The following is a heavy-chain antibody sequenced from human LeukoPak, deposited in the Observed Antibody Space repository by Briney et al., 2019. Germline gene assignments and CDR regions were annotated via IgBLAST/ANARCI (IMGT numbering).Heavy chain of an antibody. CDR3: ARGTAMVRDAFDI. CDR2: IEQDGSEK. CDR1: GFTFSSYW. Sequence: QPGGSLRLSCAASGFTFSSYWVSWVRQAPGKGLEWVANIEQDGSEKYYVDSVKGRFTISRGNAKNSLYLQMNSLRAEDTAVYYCARGTAMVRDAFDIWGQGTMVTVSS. V-gene: IGHV3-7*04. J-gene: IGHJ3*02. D-gene: IGHD5-18*01.